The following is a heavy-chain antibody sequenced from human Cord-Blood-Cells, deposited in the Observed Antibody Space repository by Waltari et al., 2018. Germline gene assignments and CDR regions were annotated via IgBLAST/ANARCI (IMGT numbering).Heavy chain of an antibody. V-gene: IGHV4-34*01. Sequence: QVQLQQWGAGLLKPSETLSLACAVYGGSFSGYYWSSLRQPPGKGLEWIGEINHSGSTNYNPSLKSRVTISVDTSKNQFSLKLSSVTAADTAVYYCARSVVLKDGNYFDYWGQGTLVTVSS. J-gene: IGHJ4*02. CDR2: INHSGST. D-gene: IGHD4-17*01. CDR3: ARSVVLKDGNYFDY. CDR1: GGSFSGYY.